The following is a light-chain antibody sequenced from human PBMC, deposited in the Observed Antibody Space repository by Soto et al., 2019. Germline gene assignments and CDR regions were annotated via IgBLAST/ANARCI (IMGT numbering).Light chain of an antibody. J-gene: IGKJ1*01. CDR3: QEYNNYWT. CDR1: QTISRW. CDR2: TAS. V-gene: IGKV1-5*01. Sequence: IQMTQSPSTLSASVGDAVTITFRASQTISRWLAWYQQKPGKAPRLLIYTASTLESGVPSRFSASGSGTEFTLTISSLHPDDFATYYCQEYNNYWTFGQGTKVDI.